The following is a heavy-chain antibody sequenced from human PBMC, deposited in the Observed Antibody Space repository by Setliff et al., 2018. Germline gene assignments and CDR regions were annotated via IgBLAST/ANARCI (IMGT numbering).Heavy chain of an antibody. V-gene: IGHV1-18*01. CDR3: ARDADYYDSSENPIVDY. CDR2: INTYNGDT. J-gene: IGHJ4*02. CDR1: GYTFTKYG. Sequence: ASVKVSCKASGYTFTKYGITWVRQAPGQGLEWMGYINTYNGDTYYAQKLQGRVTMTTDTSTGTAYMDLRSLRFDDTAVYYCARDADYYDSSENPIVDYWGQGTLVTVSS. D-gene: IGHD3-22*01.